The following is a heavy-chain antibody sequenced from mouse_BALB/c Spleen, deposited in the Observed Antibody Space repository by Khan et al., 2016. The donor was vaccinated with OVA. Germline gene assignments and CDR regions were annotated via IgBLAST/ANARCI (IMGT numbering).Heavy chain of an antibody. V-gene: IGHV9-3-1*01. Sequence: QIQLVQSGPELKKPGETVQISCKASGFTFTNYGMNWVKQAPGKGLKWMGWINTYTGKPTFDDDFKGRFAFSLETSASTAYLQINSLKNEDTATYVCARVGYNGTMECWGQGTSVTVSS. D-gene: IGHD2-14*01. J-gene: IGHJ4*01. CDR1: GFTFTNYG. CDR3: ARVGYNGTMEC. CDR2: INTYTGKP.